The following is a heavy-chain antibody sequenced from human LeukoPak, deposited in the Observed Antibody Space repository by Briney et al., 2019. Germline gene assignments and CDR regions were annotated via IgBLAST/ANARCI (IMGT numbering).Heavy chain of an antibody. D-gene: IGHD1-26*01. CDR3: ARHGSGTYDY. Sequence: PSETLSLTCTVSGGSISSYYWSWIRQPPGKGLEWIGYISYSGSTSYNPSLKSRVSISVDTTKNQFSLKLNSVTAADTAVYFCARHGSGTYDYWGQGTLVTVPS. J-gene: IGHJ4*02. V-gene: IGHV4-59*08. CDR2: ISYSGST. CDR1: GGSISSYY.